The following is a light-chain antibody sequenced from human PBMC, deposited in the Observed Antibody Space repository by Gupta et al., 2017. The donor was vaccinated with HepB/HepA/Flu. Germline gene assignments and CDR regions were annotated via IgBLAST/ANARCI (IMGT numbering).Light chain of an antibody. V-gene: IGLV3-1*01. J-gene: IGLJ1*01. CDR3: QAWDSSTGV. CDR1: KLGDKY. Sequence: SYELTQPPSVSVSPGQTASLTCSGDKLGDKYACWYQQKPGQSPVLVIYQDSKRPSGIPERFSGSNSGNTATLTISGTQAMDGADYYCQAWDSSTGVFGTGTKVTVL. CDR2: QDS.